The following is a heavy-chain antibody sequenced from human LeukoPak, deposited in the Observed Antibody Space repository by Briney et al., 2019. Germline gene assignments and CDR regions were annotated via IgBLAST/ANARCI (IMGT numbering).Heavy chain of an antibody. CDR2: IYYSGST. D-gene: IGHD3-22*01. J-gene: IGHJ5*02. Sequence: PSQTLSLTCTVSGGSISSGGYYWSWIRQHPGKGLEWIGYIYYSGSTYYNPSLKSRVTISVDTSKNQFSLKLSSVTAADTAVYYCARGDSSKGWFDPWGQGTLVTVSS. CDR3: ARGDSSKGWFDP. CDR1: GGSISSGGYY. V-gene: IGHV4-31*03.